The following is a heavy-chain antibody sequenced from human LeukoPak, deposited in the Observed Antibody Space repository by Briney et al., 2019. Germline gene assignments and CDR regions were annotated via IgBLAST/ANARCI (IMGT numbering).Heavy chain of an antibody. J-gene: IGHJ4*02. CDR3: ARDGTGGVNYFGAGSYHF. CDR1: GFTFRSYS. CDR2: ISGTSSTI. D-gene: IGHD3-10*01. Sequence: PWGSLSLTCVASGFTFRSYSLNWVRQAPGKGLEWISYISGTSSTIYYTDSVKSRFTISRDNGKNSLYLQMNSLEVEDTAMYYCARDGTGGVNYFGAGSYHFWAQRTLVVVSS. V-gene: IGHV3-48*01.